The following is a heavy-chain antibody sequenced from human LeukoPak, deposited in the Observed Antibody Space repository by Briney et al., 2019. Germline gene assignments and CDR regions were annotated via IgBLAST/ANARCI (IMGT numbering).Heavy chain of an antibody. V-gene: IGHV3-23*01. Sequence: PGGSLRLSCAASGFTFSNYGATWVRQAPGKGLEWVSVISGDGGTTFYPDFVKGRFTISRDNSKNTVFLQMNSLRAEDTAVYSCARVRSGYYFDSWGQGTLVTVAA. CDR3: ARVRSGYYFDS. D-gene: IGHD3-3*01. J-gene: IGHJ4*02. CDR2: ISGDGGTT. CDR1: GFTFSNYG.